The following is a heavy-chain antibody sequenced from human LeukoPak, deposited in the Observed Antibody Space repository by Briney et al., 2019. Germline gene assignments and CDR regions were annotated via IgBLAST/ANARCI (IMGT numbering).Heavy chain of an antibody. CDR3: ARSDLATITAGPFEY. Sequence: GAAVTVARQAPGFTLTNPGTTWGRPAPGQGLEGMGWDRGYRGNTKKYAQNFQGRVTMTIDTSTSTAYMDLRSLRSDDTAIYFCARSDLATITAGPFEYWGQGTLVAVSS. CDR1: GFTLTNPG. D-gene: IGHD5-12*01. V-gene: IGHV1-18*01. J-gene: IGHJ4*02. CDR2: DRGYRGNT.